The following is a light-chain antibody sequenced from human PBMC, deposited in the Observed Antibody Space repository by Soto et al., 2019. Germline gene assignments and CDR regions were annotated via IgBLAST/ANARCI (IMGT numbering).Light chain of an antibody. J-gene: IGLJ2*01. CDR2: EVS. CDR3: CSYATPRL. CDR1: SSDVGSYDL. V-gene: IGLV2-23*02. Sequence: QSALTQPASVSGSPGQSITISCTGTSSDVGSYDLVSWYQQHPDKARKLLLFEVSKRPSGVSIRFSGSKSGNTASLTISGLQPEDEANYYCCSYATPRLFGGGTKLTVL.